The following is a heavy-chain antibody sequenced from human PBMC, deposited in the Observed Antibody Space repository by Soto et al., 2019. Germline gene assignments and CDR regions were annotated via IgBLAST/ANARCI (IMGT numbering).Heavy chain of an antibody. J-gene: IGHJ4*02. CDR1: GFTFDDYT. CDR2: ISWEGGTT. V-gene: IGHV3-43*01. Sequence: EVQLVESGGAVVQPGGSLRLSCAASGFTFDDYTMHWVRQAPGKGLDWVSLISWEGGTTYYADSVKGRFTISRDNSKNSLYLLMNSLGTEDTAFYYCAKEGGSAWHFDYWGLGTLVTVSS. D-gene: IGHD6-19*01. CDR3: AKEGGSAWHFDY.